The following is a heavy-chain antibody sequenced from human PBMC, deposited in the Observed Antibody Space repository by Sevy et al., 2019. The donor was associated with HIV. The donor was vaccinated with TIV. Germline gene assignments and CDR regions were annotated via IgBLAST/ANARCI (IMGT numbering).Heavy chain of an antibody. D-gene: IGHD1-26*01. J-gene: IGHJ6*02. V-gene: IGHV4-59*01. CDR3: ARDNRRATKYYGMDV. Sequence: SETLSLTCTVSGGSISSYYWSWIRQPPGKGLEWIGYIYYSGSTNYNPSLKSRVTISVDTSKNQFSLKLSSVTAADTAGYYWARDNRRATKYYGMDVWGQGTTVTVSS. CDR2: IYYSGST. CDR1: GGSISSYY.